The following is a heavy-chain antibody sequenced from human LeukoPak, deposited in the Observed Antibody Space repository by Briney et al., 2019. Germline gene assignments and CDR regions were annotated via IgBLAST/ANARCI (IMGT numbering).Heavy chain of an antibody. CDR1: GFTFSSYA. V-gene: IGHV3-30-3*01. CDR3: ARKAAAGIAEVDY. Sequence: QTGGSLRLSCAASGFTFSSYAMHWVRQAPGKGLEWVAVISYDGSNKYYADSVKGRFTISRDNAKNSLYLQMNSLRAEDTAVYYCARKAAAGIAEVDYWGQGTLVTVSS. J-gene: IGHJ4*02. CDR2: ISYDGSNK. D-gene: IGHD6-13*01.